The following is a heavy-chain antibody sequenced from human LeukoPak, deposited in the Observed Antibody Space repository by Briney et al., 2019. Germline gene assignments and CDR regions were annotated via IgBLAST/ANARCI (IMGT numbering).Heavy chain of an antibody. CDR2: IYHSGST. Sequence: SETLSLTCAVSGGSISSRNWWSWVRQPPGQGLEWIGEIYHSGSTNYNPSLKTRVTISVDKSKNQFSLKLSSVTAADTAVYYCARASHDYGDYSHFDYWGQGTLVTASS. CDR1: GGSISSRNW. CDR3: ARASHDYGDYSHFDY. J-gene: IGHJ4*02. V-gene: IGHV4-4*02. D-gene: IGHD4-17*01.